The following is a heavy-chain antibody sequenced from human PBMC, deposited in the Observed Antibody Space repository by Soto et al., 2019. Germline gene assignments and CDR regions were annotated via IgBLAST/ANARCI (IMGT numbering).Heavy chain of an antibody. J-gene: IGHJ4*02. V-gene: IGHV4-61*01. D-gene: IGHD1-26*01. CDR1: GGSVSSGNYY. Sequence: SDTLSLTCTVSGGSVSSGNYYWSWIRQPPGKGLEWIGYIFHTGTTNYNPSLKSRVAISLDTSMNQFSLKLSSVTAADTAVYYCTRDPVSGSYCFDFWGQGTPVTVSS. CDR2: IFHTGTT. CDR3: TRDPVSGSYCFDF.